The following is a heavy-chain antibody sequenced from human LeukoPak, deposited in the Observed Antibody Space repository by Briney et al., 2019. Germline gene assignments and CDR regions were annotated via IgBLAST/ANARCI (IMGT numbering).Heavy chain of an antibody. J-gene: IGHJ4*02. CDR3: ARLGGYDSSGYYYGDLDY. Sequence: GESLKISCKGSGYSFTSYWIGWVRQMPGKGLEWMGIIYPGDSDTRYSPSFQGQVPISADKSISTAYLQWSSLKASDTAMYYCARLGGYDSSGYYYGDLDYWGQGTLVTVSS. V-gene: IGHV5-51*01. CDR2: IYPGDSDT. CDR1: GYSFTSYW. D-gene: IGHD3-22*01.